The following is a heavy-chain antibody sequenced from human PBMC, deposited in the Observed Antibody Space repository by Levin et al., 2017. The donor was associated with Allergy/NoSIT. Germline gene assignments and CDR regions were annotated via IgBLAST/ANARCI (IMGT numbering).Heavy chain of an antibody. Sequence: ASVKVSCKASGYTFTSYGISWVRQAPGQGLEWMGWISAYNGNTNYAQKLQGRVTMTTDTSTSTAYMELRSLRSDDTAVYYCARDRSTTVNQAYDYWGQGTLVTVSS. J-gene: IGHJ4*02. CDR3: ARDRSTTVNQAYDY. CDR1: GYTFTSYG. V-gene: IGHV1-18*01. CDR2: ISAYNGNT. D-gene: IGHD4-17*01.